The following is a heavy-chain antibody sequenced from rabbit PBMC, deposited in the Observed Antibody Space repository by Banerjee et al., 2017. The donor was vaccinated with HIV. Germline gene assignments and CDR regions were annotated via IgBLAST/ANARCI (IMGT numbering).Heavy chain of an antibody. CDR2: IDADYRGSP. Sequence: QEQLEESGGDLVKPEGSLTLTCTASGLDFSSSYWICWVRQAPGKGLEWIACIDADYRGSPYYASWAKGRFTIPKTSSTTVTLQMTSLTAADTATYFCARDGSGWGANFNLWGPGTLVTVS. J-gene: IGHJ4*01. CDR1: GLDFSSSYW. V-gene: IGHV1S45*01. CDR3: ARDGSGWGANFNL. D-gene: IGHD4-1*01.